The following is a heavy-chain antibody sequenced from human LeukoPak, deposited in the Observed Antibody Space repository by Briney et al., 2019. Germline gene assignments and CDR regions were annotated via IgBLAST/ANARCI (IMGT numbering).Heavy chain of an antibody. Sequence: ASVKVSCKASGYTFTSYAMHWVRQAPGQRLEWMGWINAGNGNTKYSQKFQGRVTITRDTSASTAYMELSSLRSEDTAVYYCAKDIVVVPAAPARYYYYGMDVWGQGTTVTVSS. CDR1: GYTFTSYA. D-gene: IGHD2-2*01. J-gene: IGHJ6*02. CDR3: AKDIVVVPAAPARYYYYGMDV. V-gene: IGHV1-3*01. CDR2: INAGNGNT.